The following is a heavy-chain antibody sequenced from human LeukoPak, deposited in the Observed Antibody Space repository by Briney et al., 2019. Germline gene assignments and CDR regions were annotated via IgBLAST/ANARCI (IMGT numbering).Heavy chain of an antibody. Sequence: GGSLRLSCAASRLTFSSYSMNWVRQAPGKGLEWVSVIYSGGTIYYADSVKGRFTISRDNAKNSLYLQMNSLRGEDTAVYYCARYIKGLYSSGIDYWGQGTLVTVSS. V-gene: IGHV3-48*04. J-gene: IGHJ4*02. CDR2: IYSGGTI. CDR1: RLTFSSYS. D-gene: IGHD6-19*01. CDR3: ARYIKGLYSSGIDY.